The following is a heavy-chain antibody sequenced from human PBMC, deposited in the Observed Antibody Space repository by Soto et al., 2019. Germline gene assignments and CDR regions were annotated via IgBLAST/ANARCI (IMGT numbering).Heavy chain of an antibody. CDR1: GFTFDDYA. J-gene: IGHJ6*02. D-gene: IGHD6-13*01. CDR2: ISWNSGSI. V-gene: IGHV3-9*01. CDR3: AKDHEQQLAYGMDV. Sequence: EVQLVESGGGLVQPGRSLRLSCAASGFTFDDYAMHWVRQAPGKGLEWVSGISWNSGSIGYADSVKGRFTISRDNAKNSVYLQRNRLRAEDTALDYCAKDHEQQLAYGMDVWGRGTTVTVSS.